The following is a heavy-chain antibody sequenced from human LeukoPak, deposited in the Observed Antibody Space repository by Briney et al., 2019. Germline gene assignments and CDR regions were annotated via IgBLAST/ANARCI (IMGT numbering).Heavy chain of an antibody. CDR3: ARERGTYDYVWGSYRYNWFDP. Sequence: SETLSLTCTVSGGSISSYYWSWIRQPAGKGLEWIGRIYTSGSTNYNPSLKSRVTMSVDTSKNQFSLKLSSVTAADTAVYYCARERGTYDYVWGSYRYNWFDPWGQGTLVTVSS. CDR2: IYTSGST. D-gene: IGHD3-16*02. CDR1: GGSISSYY. V-gene: IGHV4-4*07. J-gene: IGHJ5*02.